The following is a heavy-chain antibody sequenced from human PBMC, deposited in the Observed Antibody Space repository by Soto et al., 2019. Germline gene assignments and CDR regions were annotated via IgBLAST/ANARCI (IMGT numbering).Heavy chain of an antibody. J-gene: IGHJ4*02. CDR1: AGDVGDDG. Sequence: AASAGDVGDDGRQCGSQVPGKGLEWVSLTNSAATDSYYTASVKGRFTISRDNAKSTLYPQLDRLRPEDAALYFCAKSLYYYHRSLLAHWGQGPRVPV. D-gene: IGHD2-8*01. CDR2: TNSAATDS. V-gene: IGHV3-43D*04. CDR3: AKSLYYYHRSLLAH.